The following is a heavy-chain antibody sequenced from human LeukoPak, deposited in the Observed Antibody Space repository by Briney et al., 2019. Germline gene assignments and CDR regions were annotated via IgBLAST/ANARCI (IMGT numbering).Heavy chain of an antibody. CDR2: IYHSGST. V-gene: IGHV4-4*02. CDR3: ARDQDYDSSGYRDDAFDI. D-gene: IGHD3-22*01. J-gene: IGHJ3*02. Sequence: SGTLSLTCAVSGGSISSSNWWSWVRQPPGKGLEWIGEIYHSGSTNYNPSLKSRVTISVDKSKNQFSLKLSSVTAADTAVYYCARDQDYDSSGYRDDAFDIWGQGTMVTVPS. CDR1: GGSISSSNW.